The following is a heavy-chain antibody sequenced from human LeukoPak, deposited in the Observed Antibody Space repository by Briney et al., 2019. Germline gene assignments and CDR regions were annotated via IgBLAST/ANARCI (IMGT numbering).Heavy chain of an antibody. Sequence: GGSLRLSCAASGFTFDDYAMHWVRQAPGKGLEWVSLISWDGGSTYYADSVKGRFTISRDNSKNSLYLQMYSLRAEDTALYYCAKDISYYDSSGSFDYWGQGTLVTVSS. D-gene: IGHD3-22*01. J-gene: IGHJ4*02. CDR1: GFTFDDYA. CDR2: ISWDGGST. V-gene: IGHV3-43D*03. CDR3: AKDISYYDSSGSFDY.